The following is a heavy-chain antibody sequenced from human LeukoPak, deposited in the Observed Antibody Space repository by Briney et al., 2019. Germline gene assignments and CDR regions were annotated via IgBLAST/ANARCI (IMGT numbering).Heavy chain of an antibody. CDR3: AKSNGYGLVDI. V-gene: IGHV4-59*01. CDR1: GGSISSYY. Sequence: SETLSHTCTVSGGSISSYYWSWIRQPPGKGLEWIGYIYYSGSTNYNPSLKSRVTISVDTSKNQFSLKLSSVTAADTAVYYCAKSNGYGLVDIWGKGTTVTISS. D-gene: IGHD3-10*01. CDR2: IYYSGST. J-gene: IGHJ6*04.